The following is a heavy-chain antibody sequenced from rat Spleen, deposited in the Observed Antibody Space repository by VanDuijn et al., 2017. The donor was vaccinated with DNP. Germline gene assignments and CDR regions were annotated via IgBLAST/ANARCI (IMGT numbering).Heavy chain of an antibody. CDR2: INTAGTST. J-gene: IGHJ2*01. CDR3: TKDEYDGDYYYFDY. V-gene: IGHV5-58*01. CDR1: GFTFNNYW. D-gene: IGHD1-12*03. Sequence: EVQLVESGGGLVQPGRSLKLSCAASGFTFNNYWMTWIRQVPGRGLEWVASINTAGTSTYYPLSVKGRFTISRDNAENTVDLQMNSLRSEDTATYFCTKDEYDGDYYYFDYWGQGVMVTVSS.